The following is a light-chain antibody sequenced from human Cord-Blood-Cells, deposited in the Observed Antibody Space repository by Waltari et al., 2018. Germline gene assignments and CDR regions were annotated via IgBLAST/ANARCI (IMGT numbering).Light chain of an antibody. CDR3: SSYTSSSTLV. CDR2: DVS. J-gene: IGLJ2*01. Sequence: QSALTQPASVSGSPGQSITISCTGTSSDVGRSTYFLWYQQHPGKAPKLLIYDVSNRPSGVSNRFSGSKSGNTASLTISGLQAEDEADYYCSSYTSSSTLVFGGGTKLTVL. V-gene: IGLV2-14*01. CDR1: SSDVGRSTY.